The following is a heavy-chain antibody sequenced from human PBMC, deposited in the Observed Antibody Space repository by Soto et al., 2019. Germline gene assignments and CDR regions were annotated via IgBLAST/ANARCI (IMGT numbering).Heavy chain of an antibody. CDR2: IYDSVST. V-gene: IGHV4-31*03. Sequence: QVQLQASGPGLVKPSQTLSLTCTVSGGSISSGGYYWSWIRQHPGKGLEWIGYIYDSVSTYYNPSLKRRVTLSVDTSKNQFSLKLSSVTAADTAVYYCARALPTRKKPGYSSGWYSKGYYFDYWGQGTLVTVSS. CDR3: ARALPTRKKPGYSSGWYSKGYYFDY. J-gene: IGHJ4*02. D-gene: IGHD6-19*01. CDR1: GGSISSGGYY.